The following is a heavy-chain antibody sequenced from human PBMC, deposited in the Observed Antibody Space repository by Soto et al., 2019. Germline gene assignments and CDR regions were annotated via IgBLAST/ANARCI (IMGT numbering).Heavy chain of an antibody. CDR2: TYYRSKWYN. V-gene: IGHV6-1*01. Sequence: SQTLSLTCAISGDSVSSYRVVWNWIRQSPSRGLEWLGRTYYRSKWYNDYAVSVKSRITINPDTSKNQFSLQLNSVTPEDTAVYYCARDLYGSDKTYYGMDVWGQGTTVTAP. D-gene: IGHD3-10*01. CDR1: GDSVSSYRVV. CDR3: ARDLYGSDKTYYGMDV. J-gene: IGHJ6*02.